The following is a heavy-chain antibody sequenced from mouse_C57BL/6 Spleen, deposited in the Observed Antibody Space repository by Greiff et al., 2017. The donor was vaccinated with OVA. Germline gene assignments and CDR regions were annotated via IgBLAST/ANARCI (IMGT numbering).Heavy chain of an antibody. Sequence: VQLQQPGAELVKPGASVKVSCKASGYTFTSYWMHWVKQRPGQGLEWIGRIHPSDSDTNYNQKFKGKATLTVDKSSSTAYMQLSSLTSEDSAVYYCAIIYYYGSSYGFAWFAYWGQGTLVTVSA. J-gene: IGHJ3*01. CDR1: GYTFTSYW. CDR2: IHPSDSDT. CDR3: AIIYYYGSSYGFAWFAY. D-gene: IGHD1-1*01. V-gene: IGHV1-74*01.